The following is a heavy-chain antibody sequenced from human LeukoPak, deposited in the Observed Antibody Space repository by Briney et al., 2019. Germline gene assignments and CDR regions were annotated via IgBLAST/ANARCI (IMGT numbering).Heavy chain of an antibody. CDR3: AKDLWAPETVVGTSRLADY. Sequence: GGSLRLSCGASGLTFNSFSMSWVRQAPGEGLEWVSAIGGRGDNTWYADSVKGRFTISRDNSKNTLYLQMNSLRAEDTAMYYCAKDLWAPETVVGTSRLADYWGQGTLVTVSS. CDR1: GLTFNSFS. V-gene: IGHV3-23*01. J-gene: IGHJ4*02. CDR2: IGGRGDNT. D-gene: IGHD6-19*01.